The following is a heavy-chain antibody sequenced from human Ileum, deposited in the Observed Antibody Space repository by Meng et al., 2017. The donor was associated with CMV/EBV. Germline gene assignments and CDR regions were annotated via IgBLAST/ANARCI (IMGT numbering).Heavy chain of an antibody. CDR3: ARGRRDIGFDS. D-gene: IGHD2-15*01. V-gene: IGHV3-11*01. J-gene: IGHJ4*02. Sequence: SCAASEFIISDYYVSWRRQPPGKVLEWISFIGDGAGVTYYADSLKGRFTISRDNARKSLYLQMASLRVEDTAIYYCARGRRDIGFDSWGQGALVTVSS. CDR1: EFIISDYY. CDR2: IGDGAGVT.